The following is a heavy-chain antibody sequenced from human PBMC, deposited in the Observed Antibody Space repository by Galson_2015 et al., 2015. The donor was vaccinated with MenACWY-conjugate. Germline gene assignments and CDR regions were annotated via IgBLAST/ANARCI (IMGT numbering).Heavy chain of an antibody. V-gene: IGHV3-74*01. Sequence: FLRLTCATSGFTFGSSWMHWVRQAPGKGLVWVSLINSAGSSTSYADSVKGRFTISRDNAKNTLYLQMNSLRAEDTAVYYCAVYCSSTRCYGASGGYWGQGTLVTVSS. J-gene: IGHJ4*02. CDR1: GFTFGSSW. CDR2: INSAGSST. CDR3: AVYCSSTRCYGASGGY. D-gene: IGHD2-2*01.